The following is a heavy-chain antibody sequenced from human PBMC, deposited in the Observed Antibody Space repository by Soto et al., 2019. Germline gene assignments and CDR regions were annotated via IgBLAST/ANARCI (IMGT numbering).Heavy chain of an antibody. CDR2: ISSSSSYI. V-gene: IGHV3-21*01. CDR1: GFTFSSYA. J-gene: IGHJ4*02. CDR3: ARGVARKGYFDY. Sequence: GGSLRLSCAASGFTFSSYAMSWVRQAPGKGLEWVSSISSSSSYIYYADSVKGRFTISRDNAKNSLYLQMNSLRAEDTAVYYCARGVARKGYFDYWGQGTLVTVSS.